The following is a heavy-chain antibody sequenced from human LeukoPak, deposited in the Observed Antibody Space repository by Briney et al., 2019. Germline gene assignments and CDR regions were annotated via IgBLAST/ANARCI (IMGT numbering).Heavy chain of an antibody. V-gene: IGHV4-4*07. CDR3: ARGRPYSGSLRYYFDY. Sequence: SETLSLTCTVSGGSISSYYWSWIRQPAGKGLEWIGRIYTSGSTNYNPSLKSRVTMSVDTSKNQFSLKLSSVTAADTAVYYCARGRPYSGSLRYYFDYCGQGTLVTVSS. J-gene: IGHJ4*02. CDR2: IYTSGST. CDR1: GGSISSYY. D-gene: IGHD1-26*01.